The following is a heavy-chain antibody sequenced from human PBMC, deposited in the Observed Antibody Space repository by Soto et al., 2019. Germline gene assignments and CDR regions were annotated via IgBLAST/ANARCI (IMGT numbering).Heavy chain of an antibody. CDR2: INPKSGDT. CDR3: ARDTKGWGRX. J-gene: IGHJ4*02. CDR1: GYTLTDYY. V-gene: IGHV1-2*07. Sequence: ASLKVSCNASGYTLTDYYLHWVRKAPGQGLEWMGWINPKSGDTNYAHKFQDSVTMTRDTSNSTAYMELSRLTFYDTAVYYCARDTKGWGRXWGQGTLVTVSX. D-gene: IGHD3-16*01.